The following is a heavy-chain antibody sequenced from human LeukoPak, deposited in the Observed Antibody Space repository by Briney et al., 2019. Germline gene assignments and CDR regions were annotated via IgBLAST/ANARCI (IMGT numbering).Heavy chain of an antibody. J-gene: IGHJ4*02. D-gene: IGHD6-19*01. CDR1: GGSISSGDYY. Sequence: SQTLSLTCTVSGGSISSGDYYWSWIRQHPGKGLEWIGYIYYSGSTYYNPSLKSRVTISVDTSKNQFSLKMSSMTAADTAVYYCARGAGWYQFWGQGTLVTVSS. V-gene: IGHV4-31*03. CDR3: ARGAGWYQF. CDR2: IYYSGST.